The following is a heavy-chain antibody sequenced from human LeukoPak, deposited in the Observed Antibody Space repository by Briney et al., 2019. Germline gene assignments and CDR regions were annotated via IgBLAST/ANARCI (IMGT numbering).Heavy chain of an antibody. CDR2: INHSGST. CDR1: GGSFSGYY. Sequence: SETLSLTCAVYGGSFSGYYWSWIRQPPGKGLEWIGEINHSGSTNYNPSLKSRVTISVDTSKNQFSLKLSSVTAADTAVYYCARLGITMVRGVITQDYFDYWGQGTLVTVSS. V-gene: IGHV4-34*01. J-gene: IGHJ4*02. D-gene: IGHD3-10*01. CDR3: ARLGITMVRGVITQDYFDY.